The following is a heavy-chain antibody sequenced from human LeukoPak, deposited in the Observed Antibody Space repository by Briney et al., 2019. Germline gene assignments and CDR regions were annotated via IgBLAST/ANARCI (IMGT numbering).Heavy chain of an antibody. J-gene: IGHJ4*02. CDR1: GGSISSGGYY. Sequence: SETLSLTCTVSGGSISSGGYYWSWIRQHPGKGLEWIGYIYYGGSTYYNPSLKSRVTISVDTSKNQFSLKLSSVTAADTAVYYCARDIAAAGLDYWGQGTLVTVSS. D-gene: IGHD6-13*01. V-gene: IGHV4-31*03. CDR3: ARDIAAAGLDY. CDR2: IYYGGST.